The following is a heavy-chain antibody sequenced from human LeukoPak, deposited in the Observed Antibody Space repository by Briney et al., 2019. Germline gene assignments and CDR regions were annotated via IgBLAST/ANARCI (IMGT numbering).Heavy chain of an antibody. D-gene: IGHD3-22*01. CDR3: ATQKYYYDSSGYPSDY. J-gene: IGHJ4*02. Sequence: ASVKVSSKASGYTFTGYYMHWVRQAPGQGLEWMGWINPNSGGTNYAQKFQGRVTMTRDTSISTAYMELSRLRSDDTAVYYCATQKYYYDSSGYPSDYWGQGTLVTVSS. CDR1: GYTFTGYY. CDR2: INPNSGGT. V-gene: IGHV1-2*02.